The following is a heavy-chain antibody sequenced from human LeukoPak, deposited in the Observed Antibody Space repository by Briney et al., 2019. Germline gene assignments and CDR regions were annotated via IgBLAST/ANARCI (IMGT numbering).Heavy chain of an antibody. CDR1: GFTFDDYD. CDR3: EKDMGYCTGDTCHPRFDH. Sequence: GGSLRLSCAASGFTFDDYDMHWVRQAPGKGLEWVALIGWNGDYTGYADSAQGRFSISRDNAKNSLYLQIYSLRPEDTALYYCEKDMGYCTGDTCHPRFDHWGQGTRVTVSP. D-gene: IGHD2-8*02. J-gene: IGHJ4*02. V-gene: IGHV3-9*01. CDR2: IGWNGDYT.